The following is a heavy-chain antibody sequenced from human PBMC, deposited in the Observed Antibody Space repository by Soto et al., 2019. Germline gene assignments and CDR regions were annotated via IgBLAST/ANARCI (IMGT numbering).Heavy chain of an antibody. J-gene: IGHJ5*02. CDR3: ARERPDGARLDP. Sequence: SETLSLTCTVSGGSINNYYWSWIRQPPGKGLEWIGYIYYSGSTSYNPSLKSRVTISVDTSKNQFSLKLSSVTAADTAVYYCARERPDGARLDPWGQGTLVTVSS. D-gene: IGHD6-6*01. CDR2: IYYSGST. V-gene: IGHV4-59*12. CDR1: GGSINNYY.